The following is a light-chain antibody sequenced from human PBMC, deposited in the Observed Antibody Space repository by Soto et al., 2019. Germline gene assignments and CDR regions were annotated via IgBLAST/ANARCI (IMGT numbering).Light chain of an antibody. J-gene: IGKJ1*01. Sequence: DIQLTQSASTLSSSVGDTVTVTCQASQSVSGWLAWYQQKPGEAPKLLSYDASALPRGVPSRCSGSGSGTKFTLTIASLQPEDFETYYCLLDYAYFWASGQGTKVDIK. V-gene: IGKV1-5*01. CDR1: QSVSGW. CDR3: LLDYAYFWA. CDR2: DAS.